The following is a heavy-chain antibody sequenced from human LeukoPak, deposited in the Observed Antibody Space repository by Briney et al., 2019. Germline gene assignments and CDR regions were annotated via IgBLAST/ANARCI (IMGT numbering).Heavy chain of an antibody. CDR2: IYYSDNT. V-gene: IGHV4-59*08. D-gene: IGHD6-13*01. CDR3: ARHVGNSWYVAFDI. CDR1: GDSISNYY. Sequence: PSGTLSLTCAVSGDSISNYYWSWLRQPPGKGLEWIGYIYYSDNTDYNPSLKSRVSISVDTSKNQFSLKLSSVTAADTAVYYCARHVGNSWYVAFDIWGQGTLVTVSS. J-gene: IGHJ3*02.